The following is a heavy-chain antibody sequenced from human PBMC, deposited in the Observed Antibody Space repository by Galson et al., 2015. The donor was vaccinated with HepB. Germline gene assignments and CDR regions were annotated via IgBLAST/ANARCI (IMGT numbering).Heavy chain of an antibody. J-gene: IGHJ4*02. D-gene: IGHD6-13*01. CDR2: IWYDGSNK. Sequence: SLRLSCAASGFTFSSYGMHWVRQAPGKGLEWVAVIWYDGSNKYYADSVKGRFTISRDNSKNTLYLQMNSLRAEDTAVYYCARDFAAAGMGYWGQGTLVTVSS. CDR3: ARDFAAAGMGY. CDR1: GFTFSSYG. V-gene: IGHV3-33*08.